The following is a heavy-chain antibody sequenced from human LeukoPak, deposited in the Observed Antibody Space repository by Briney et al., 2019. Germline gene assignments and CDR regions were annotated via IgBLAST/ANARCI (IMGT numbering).Heavy chain of an antibody. CDR1: GGSISSYS. D-gene: IGHD2-15*01. J-gene: IGHJ4*02. CDR3: VREILYCSGGSCYRGPFDN. V-gene: IGHV4-30-2*01. Sequence: SETLSLTCTVSGGSISSYSWSWIRQPPGKGLEWIGYIYHSGSTYYNPSLKSRVTISVDRSKNQFSLKLSSVTAADTAVYYCVREILYCSGGSCYRGPFDNWGQGTLVTVSA. CDR2: IYHSGST.